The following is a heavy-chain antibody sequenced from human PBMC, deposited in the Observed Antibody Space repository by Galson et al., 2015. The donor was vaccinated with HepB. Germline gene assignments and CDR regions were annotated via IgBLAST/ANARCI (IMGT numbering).Heavy chain of an antibody. D-gene: IGHD4-17*01. J-gene: IGHJ4*02. CDR2: IIPIFGTA. CDR3: ARDRGRDDYGDYDLDY. V-gene: IGHV1-69*06. CDR1: GGTFSSYA. Sequence: SVKVSCKASGGTFSSYAISWVRQAPGQGLEWMGGIIPIFGTANYAQKFQGRVTITADKSTSTAYMELSSLRSEDTAVYYCARDRGRDDYGDYDLDYWGQGTLVTVSS.